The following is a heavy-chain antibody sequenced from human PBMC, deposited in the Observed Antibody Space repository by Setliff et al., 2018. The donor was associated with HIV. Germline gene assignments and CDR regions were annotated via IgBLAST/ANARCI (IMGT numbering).Heavy chain of an antibody. J-gene: IGHJ4*02. Sequence: PGGSLRLSCAASGFTFSSYAMSWVRQAPGKGLEWVSAISGSGGSTYYADSVKGRFTISRDNSKNTLYLQMNSLRAEDTAVYYCAKGRNYYGSGSYYNAFDYWGQGTLVTVS. V-gene: IGHV3-23*01. CDR2: ISGSGGST. CDR1: GFTFSSYA. D-gene: IGHD3-10*01. CDR3: AKGRNYYGSGSYYNAFDY.